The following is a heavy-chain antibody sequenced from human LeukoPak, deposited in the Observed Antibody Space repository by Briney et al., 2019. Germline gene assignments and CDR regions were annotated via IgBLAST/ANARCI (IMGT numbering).Heavy chain of an antibody. V-gene: IGHV3-7*03. CDR2: IKQDGSKK. J-gene: IGHJ4*02. D-gene: IGHD2-2*01. Sequence: GGSLRLSCAASGFTFSSYWMTWVRQAPGKGLEWVANIKQDGSKKSYVDSVKGRFTISRDNAKNSLYLQMSSLRAGDTGVYYCASQPAAADVDYWGQGTLVTVSS. CDR1: GFTFSSYW. CDR3: ASQPAAADVDY.